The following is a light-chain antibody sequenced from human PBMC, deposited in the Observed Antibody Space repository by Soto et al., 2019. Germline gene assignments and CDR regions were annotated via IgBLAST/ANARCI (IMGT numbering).Light chain of an antibody. CDR1: SSDVGDYKS. V-gene: IGLV2-14*01. J-gene: IGLJ1*01. CDR3: SSYTTSDTLCV. Sequence: QSALTQPASVSGSPGQSIAISCSGTSSDVGDYKSVSWYQHHPGKVPKLVIFEVSNRPSGVSDRFSGSKSGNTASLTISGLQPEDEADYYCSSYTTSDTLCVFGTGTKLTVL. CDR2: EVS.